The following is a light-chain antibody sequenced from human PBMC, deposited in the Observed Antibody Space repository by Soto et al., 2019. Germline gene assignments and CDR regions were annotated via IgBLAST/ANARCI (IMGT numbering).Light chain of an antibody. Sequence: QSALAQPPSASGSPGQSVTISCTGTSGDVGGYDFVSWYQQYPGKAPKLMIFEVRKRPSGVPDRFSGSKSGNTVSLTVSGLQADDEADYYCSSFAGRNTWVFGGGTKLTVL. V-gene: IGLV2-8*01. CDR2: EVR. CDR1: SGDVGGYDF. J-gene: IGLJ3*02. CDR3: SSFAGRNTWV.